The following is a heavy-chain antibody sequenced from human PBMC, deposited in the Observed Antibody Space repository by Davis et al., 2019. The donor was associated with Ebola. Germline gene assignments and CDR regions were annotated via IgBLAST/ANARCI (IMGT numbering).Heavy chain of an antibody. CDR2: LRHGGRT. CDR1: GVSISDGRFH. CDR3: ARHAAYCDPATCFSFDD. V-gene: IGHV4-39*01. D-gene: IGHD2-21*01. Sequence: SETLSLTCTVSGVSISDGRFHWGWVRQPPGKGLEWIGSLRHGGRTYCNSSLEIRLTVSADTSSNQLSLKLSCVTAADTALYCCARHAAYCDPATCFSFDDWGQGTLVTVSS. J-gene: IGHJ4*02.